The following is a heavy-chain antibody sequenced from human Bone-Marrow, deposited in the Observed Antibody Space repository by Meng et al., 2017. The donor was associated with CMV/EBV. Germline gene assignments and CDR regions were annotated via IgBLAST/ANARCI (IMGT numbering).Heavy chain of an antibody. V-gene: IGHV1-69*05. J-gene: IGHJ6*01. Sequence: SVKVSCKASGGTFSSYAISWVRQAPGQGLEWMGGIIPIFGTANYAQKFQGRVTITTDTSTSTAYMELRSLRSDDTAVYYCTRAPPGFDVGMDVWGQGTTVTVSS. CDR1: GGTFSSYA. CDR3: TRAPPGFDVGMDV. CDR2: IIPIFGTA. D-gene: IGHD3-9*01.